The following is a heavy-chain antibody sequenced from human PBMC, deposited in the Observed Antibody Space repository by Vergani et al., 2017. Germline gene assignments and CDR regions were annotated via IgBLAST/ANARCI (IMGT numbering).Heavy chain of an antibody. CDR2: IYPGDSDT. CDR1: GYSFTSYW. V-gene: IGHV5-51*01. J-gene: IGHJ4*02. Sequence: EVQLVESGGGLVKPGESLKISCKGSGYSFTSYWIGWVRQMPGKGLEWMGIIYPGDSDTRYSPSFQGQVTISADKSISTAYLQWSSLKASDTAMYYCARRKVGAISWGYFDYWGQGTLVTVSS. CDR3: ARRKVGAISWGYFDY. D-gene: IGHD1-26*01.